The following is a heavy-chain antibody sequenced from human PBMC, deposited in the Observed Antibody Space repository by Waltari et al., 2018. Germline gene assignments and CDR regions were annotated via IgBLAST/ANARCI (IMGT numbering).Heavy chain of an antibody. J-gene: IGHJ4*02. CDR1: GGTFSTYA. CDR3: AREGKIGYAWETNRGPLQY. Sequence: QVQLVQSGAEVKKPGSSVKVSCKASGGTFSTYAISWVRQAPGQGLEWMGGIIPILGTTKYAQNFQGRITFIADEPTSKVYMELSSLTSADTAIYYCAREGKIGYAWETNRGPLQYWGQGTLVTVSS. D-gene: IGHD3-16*01. CDR2: IIPILGTT. V-gene: IGHV1-69*01.